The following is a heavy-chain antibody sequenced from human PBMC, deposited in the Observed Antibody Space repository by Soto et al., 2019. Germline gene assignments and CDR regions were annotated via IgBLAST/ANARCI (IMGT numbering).Heavy chain of an antibody. Sequence: SVNVSCKASGGTFSSYAISWVRQAPGQGLEWMGGIIPIFGTANYAQKFQGRVTITADESTSTAYMELSSLRSEDTAVYYCARLSSIAARPAYYYYYGMDVWGQGTTVTVSS. CDR2: IIPIFGTA. V-gene: IGHV1-69*01. CDR3: ARLSSIAARPAYYYYYGMDV. D-gene: IGHD6-6*01. J-gene: IGHJ6*02. CDR1: GGTFSSYA.